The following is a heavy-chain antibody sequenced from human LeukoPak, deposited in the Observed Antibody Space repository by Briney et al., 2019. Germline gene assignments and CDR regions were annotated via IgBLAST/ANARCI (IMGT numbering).Heavy chain of an antibody. Sequence: GASVKVSCKASGYTFTSYDINWLRQAPGQGLEWMGRIIPILGIANYAQKFQGRVTITADKSTSTAYMELSSLRSEDTAVYYCASTYYYGSGSYSLFDYWGQGTLVTVSS. D-gene: IGHD3-10*01. CDR1: GYTFTSYD. CDR3: ASTYYYGSGSYSLFDY. CDR2: IIPILGIA. J-gene: IGHJ4*02. V-gene: IGHV1-69*04.